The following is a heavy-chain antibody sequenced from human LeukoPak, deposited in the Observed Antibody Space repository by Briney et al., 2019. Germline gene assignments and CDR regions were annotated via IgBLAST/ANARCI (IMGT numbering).Heavy chain of an antibody. J-gene: IGHJ5*02. CDR2: VSGSGGNT. CDR3: VRESPVAAVGRSWFDP. CDR1: GFTFSSYA. V-gene: IGHV3-23*01. Sequence: GGSLRLSCAASGFTFSSYAMSWVRQAPGEGLEWVSTVSGSGGNTYYADSVEGRFTISRDNTKNTLYLQMNSLRAGDTAVYYCVRESPVAAVGRSWFDPWGQGTLVTVSS. D-gene: IGHD6-13*01.